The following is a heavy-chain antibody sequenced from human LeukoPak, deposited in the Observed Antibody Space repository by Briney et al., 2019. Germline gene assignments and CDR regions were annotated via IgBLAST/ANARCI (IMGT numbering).Heavy chain of an antibody. D-gene: IGHD3-22*01. J-gene: IGHJ4*02. Sequence: GESLKISCKGSGYSFTSYWIGWVRQMPGKGLGWMGIIYPGDSDTRYSPSFQGQVTMSADKSTSTAYLQWSSLKASDTAMYYCARADFYDSSAYPDYWGQGTLVTVSS. V-gene: IGHV5-51*01. CDR3: ARADFYDSSAYPDY. CDR2: IYPGDSDT. CDR1: GYSFTSYW.